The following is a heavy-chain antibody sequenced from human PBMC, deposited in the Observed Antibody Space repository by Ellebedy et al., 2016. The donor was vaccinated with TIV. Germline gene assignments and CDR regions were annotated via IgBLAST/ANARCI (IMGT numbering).Heavy chain of an antibody. CDR3: ARPTTDSSGYYSPIDL. CDR1: GYSLTRYL. D-gene: IGHD3-22*01. CDR2: VYPTDSDT. V-gene: IGHV5-51*01. J-gene: IGHJ5*02. Sequence: GESLKISCKASGYSLTRYLIGWVRQMPGKGLEWMGIVYPTDSDTRYGPSFQGQVTISADKYISTAYLQWSSLKASDTDMYYCARPTTDSSGYYSPIDLWGQGTLVTVSS.